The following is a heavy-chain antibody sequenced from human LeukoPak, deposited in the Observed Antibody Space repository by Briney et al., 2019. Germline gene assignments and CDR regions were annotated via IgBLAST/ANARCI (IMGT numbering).Heavy chain of an antibody. CDR3: ARVTRYYDFWSGYYSTKYYLDY. CDR1: GGSLISYY. CDR2: IYYSGRI. Sequence: SETLSHTCTVSGGSLISYYWNWIRQPPGRGLEWIGHIYYSGRINYNPSLKCRVTISVDTSKNQFSLKLSSVTAADTAVYYCARVTRYYDFWSGYYSTKYYLDYWGQGTLVTVSS. D-gene: IGHD3-3*01. V-gene: IGHV4-59*01. J-gene: IGHJ4*02.